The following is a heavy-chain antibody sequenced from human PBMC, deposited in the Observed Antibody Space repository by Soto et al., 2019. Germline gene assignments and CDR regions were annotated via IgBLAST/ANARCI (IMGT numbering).Heavy chain of an antibody. V-gene: IGHV5-51*01. CDR3: AKPHCISTSCYGAFHI. D-gene: IGHD2-2*01. CDR1: GYSFTSYW. CDR2: IYPGDSDT. J-gene: IGHJ3*02. Sequence: GESLKISCKGSGYSFTSYWIGWVRQMPGKGLEWMGIIYPGDSDTRYSPSFQGQVTFSVDQSISTAYLQWSSLKASDTAMYYCAKPHCISTSCYGAFHIWGQGKMVTVSS.